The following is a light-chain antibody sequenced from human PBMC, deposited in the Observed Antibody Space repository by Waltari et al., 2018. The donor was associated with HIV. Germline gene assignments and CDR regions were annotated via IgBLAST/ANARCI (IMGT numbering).Light chain of an antibody. V-gene: IGLV2-23*02. CDR1: SSDVRSYNL. CDR3: CSYAGTTTFVV. CDR2: EVS. Sequence: QSALTQPASVSGSPGQSITISCTGTSSDVRSYNLVSWYQRHPGKAPKLMIYEVSKRPSGVSNRFSGSKSGNTASLTISGLQAEDEADYYCCSYAGTTTFVVFGGGTKLTVL. J-gene: IGLJ2*01.